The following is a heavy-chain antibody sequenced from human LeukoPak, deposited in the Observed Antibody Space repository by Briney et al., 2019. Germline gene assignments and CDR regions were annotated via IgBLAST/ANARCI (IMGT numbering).Heavy chain of an antibody. D-gene: IGHD1-26*01. V-gene: IGHV3-48*03. J-gene: IGHJ4*02. CDR2: ISSSGSTI. Sequence: GGSLRLSCAASGFTFSSYEMNWVRQAPGKGLEWVSYISSSGSTIYYADSVKGRFTISRDNAKNSLYMQMNRLRAEDTPVYYCARDSRHSGSYYFEYWGQGTLVTLSS. CDR3: ARDSRHSGSYYFEY. CDR1: GFTFSSYE.